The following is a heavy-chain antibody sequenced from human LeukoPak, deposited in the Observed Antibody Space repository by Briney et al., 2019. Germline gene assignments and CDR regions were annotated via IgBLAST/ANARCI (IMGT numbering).Heavy chain of an antibody. J-gene: IGHJ4*02. CDR1: GFTFSSYS. V-gene: IGHV3-21*01. CDR2: ITSSSYI. D-gene: IGHD4-17*01. CDR3: ARVKSTTDLDY. Sequence: PGGSLRLSCAASGFTFSSYSMNWVRQAPGEGLEWVSSITSSSYIYYADSVKGRFTISRDNAKNPLYLQMNSLRAEDTAVYYCARVKSTTDLDYWGQGTLVTVSS.